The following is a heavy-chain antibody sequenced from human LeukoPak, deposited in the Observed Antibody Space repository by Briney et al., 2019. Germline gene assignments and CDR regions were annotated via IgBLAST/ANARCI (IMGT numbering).Heavy chain of an antibody. CDR3: VRDPEALDY. Sequence: PGGSLRLSCVASGFTFSSYSMNWVRQAPGEGLEWVSYISRGRPIIHYADSVKGRFTISRDNAKNSLYLQMNSLRDEDTAVYYCVRDPEALDYWGQGTLVTVSS. V-gene: IGHV3-48*02. J-gene: IGHJ4*02. CDR2: ISRGRPII. CDR1: GFTFSSYS.